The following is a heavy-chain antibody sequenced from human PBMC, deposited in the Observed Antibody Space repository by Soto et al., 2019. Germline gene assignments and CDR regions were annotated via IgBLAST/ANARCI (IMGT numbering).Heavy chain of an antibody. J-gene: IGHJ5*02. CDR2: IYYSGST. D-gene: IGHD2-2*01. V-gene: IGHV4-31*03. Sequence: SETLSLTCTVSGGSISSGGYYWSWIRQHPGKGLEWIGYIYYSGSTYYNPSLKSRVTISVDTSKNQFSLKLSSVTAADTAVYYCARVIVVVPAANPQFDPWGQGTLVTVSS. CDR1: GGSISSGGYY. CDR3: ARVIVVVPAANPQFDP.